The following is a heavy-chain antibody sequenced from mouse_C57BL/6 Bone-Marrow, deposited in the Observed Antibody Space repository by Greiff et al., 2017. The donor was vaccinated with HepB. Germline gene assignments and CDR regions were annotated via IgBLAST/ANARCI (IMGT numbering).Heavy chain of an antibody. Sequence: QVQLQQSGAELARPGASVKLSCKASGYTFTSYGISWVKQRTGQGLEWIGEIYPRSGNTYYNEKFKSKATLTADKSSSTAYMELRSLTSEDSAVYFCATIYYGNPAYWGQGTLVTVSA. V-gene: IGHV1-81*01. J-gene: IGHJ3*01. CDR1: GYTFTSYG. CDR2: IYPRSGNT. D-gene: IGHD2-1*01. CDR3: ATIYYGNPAY.